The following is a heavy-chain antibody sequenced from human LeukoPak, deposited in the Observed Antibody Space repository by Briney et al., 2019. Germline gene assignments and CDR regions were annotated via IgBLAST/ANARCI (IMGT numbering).Heavy chain of an antibody. V-gene: IGHV4-30-4*01. CDR3: ASCGYSGYDFDY. D-gene: IGHD5-12*01. Sequence: SQTLSLTCTVSGGSISSGDYYWSWIRQPPGKGLEWIGYIYYSGSTYYNPSLKSRVTISVDTSKNQFSLKLSSVTAADTAVYYCASCGYSGYDFDYWGQGTLVTVSS. CDR2: IYYSGST. CDR1: GGSISSGDYY. J-gene: IGHJ4*02.